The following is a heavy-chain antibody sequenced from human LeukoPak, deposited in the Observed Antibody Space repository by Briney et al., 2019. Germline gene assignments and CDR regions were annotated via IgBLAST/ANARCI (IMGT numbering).Heavy chain of an antibody. CDR2: MNPNSGNT. D-gene: IGHD3-9*01. CDR1: GYTFTGYY. J-gene: IGHJ5*02. CDR3: AREDYDILTSYQYNWFDP. V-gene: IGHV1-8*02. Sequence: ASVKVSCKASGYTFTGYYMHWVRQAPGQGLEWMGWMNPNSGNTGYAQKFQGRVTMTRNTSISTAYMELSSLRSEDTAVYYCAREDYDILTSYQYNWFDPWGQGTLVTVSS.